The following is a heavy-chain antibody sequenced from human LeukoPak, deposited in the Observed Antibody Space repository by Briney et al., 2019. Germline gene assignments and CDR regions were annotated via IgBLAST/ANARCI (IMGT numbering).Heavy chain of an antibody. CDR2: TYYRSKWYN. Sequence: SQTLSLTCAISGDSVSSNSAAWTWIRQSPSRGLEWLGRTYYRSKWYNDYAVSVKSRITINPDTSKNQFSLQLNSVTPEDTAVYYCARARRSKYYYDSSGFFRDYYYMDVWGKGTTVTVSS. CDR1: GDSVSSNSAA. D-gene: IGHD3-22*01. V-gene: IGHV6-1*01. CDR3: ARARRSKYYYDSSGFFRDYYYMDV. J-gene: IGHJ6*03.